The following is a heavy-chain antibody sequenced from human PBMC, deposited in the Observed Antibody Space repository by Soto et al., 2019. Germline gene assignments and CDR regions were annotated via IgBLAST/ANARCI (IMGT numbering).Heavy chain of an antibody. V-gene: IGHV1-18*01. CDR3: ARDKKSYDFWSGYSGDAFDI. D-gene: IGHD3-3*01. CDR1: GYTFTSYG. CDR2: ISAYSGNT. Sequence: GASVKVSCKASGYTFTSYGISWVRQAPGQGLEWMGWISAYSGNTNYAQKLQGRVTMTTDTSTSTAYMELRSLRSDDTAVYYCARDKKSYDFWSGYSGDAFDIWGQGTMVTVSS. J-gene: IGHJ3*02.